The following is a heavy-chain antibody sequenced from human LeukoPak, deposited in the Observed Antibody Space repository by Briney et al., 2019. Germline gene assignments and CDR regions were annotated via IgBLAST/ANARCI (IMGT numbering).Heavy chain of an antibody. CDR3: AREVGATEDY. CDR1: GGSISSGGYY. J-gene: IGHJ4*02. D-gene: IGHD1-26*01. CDR2: IYHSGST. Sequence: SETLSLTCTVSGGSISSGGYYWSWIRQPPGKGLEWIGYIYHSGSTYYNPSLKSRVTISVYRSKNQFSLKLSSVTAADTAVYYCAREVGATEDYWGQGTLVTVSS. V-gene: IGHV4-30-2*01.